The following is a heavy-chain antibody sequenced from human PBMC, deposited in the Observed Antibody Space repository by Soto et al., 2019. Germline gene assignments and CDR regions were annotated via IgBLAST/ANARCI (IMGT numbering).Heavy chain of an antibody. V-gene: IGHV1-3*01. Sequence: ASVKVSCKASGYTFTSYAMHWVRQAPGQRLEWMGWINAGNGNTKYSQKFQGRVTITRDTSASTAYMELSSLRTEDTAVYYCARDGAWERNDAFDIWGQGTMVTVSS. CDR3: ARDGAWERNDAFDI. D-gene: IGHD3-16*01. CDR1: GYTFTSYA. CDR2: INAGNGNT. J-gene: IGHJ3*02.